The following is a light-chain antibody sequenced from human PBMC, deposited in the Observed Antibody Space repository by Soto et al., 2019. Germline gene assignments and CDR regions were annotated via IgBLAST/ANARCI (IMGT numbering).Light chain of an antibody. CDR2: AAS. Sequence: DIQLTQSPSSLSGSVGDRVTITCRASQTIHNYLNWYQQIPGKAPKLLIYAASNLRGGVPSRFSGGGSGTDFTLTINILQPEDFATYYCQESFSPLYTFGQGTILDI. CDR1: QTIHNY. V-gene: IGKV1-39*01. CDR3: QESFSPLYT. J-gene: IGKJ2*01.